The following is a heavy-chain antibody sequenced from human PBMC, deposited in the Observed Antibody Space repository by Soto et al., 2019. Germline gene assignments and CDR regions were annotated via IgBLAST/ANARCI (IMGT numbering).Heavy chain of an antibody. V-gene: IGHV1-8*01. CDR3: ARDRPLDPNHRYGMDV. Sequence: ASVKVSCKASGYTFTSYDINWVRQATGQGLEWMGWMNPNNGNTGYAQKFQGRVTMTRNTSMSTAYMELSSLRSEDTAVYYCARDRPLDPNHRYGMDVWGQGTTVTVSS. CDR1: GYTFTSYD. J-gene: IGHJ6*02. CDR2: MNPNNGNT. D-gene: IGHD1-1*01.